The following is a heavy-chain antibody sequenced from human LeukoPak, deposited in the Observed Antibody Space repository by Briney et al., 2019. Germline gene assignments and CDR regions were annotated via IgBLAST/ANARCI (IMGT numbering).Heavy chain of an antibody. D-gene: IGHD3-10*01. Sequence: TLSLTCTVSGGSISSGGYYWSWIRQHPGKGLEWIGYIYYSGSTYYNPSLKSRVTISVDTSKNQFSLKLSSVTAADTAVYYCARGRSITMVRYYYYYGMDVWGQGTTVTVSS. CDR2: IYYSGST. V-gene: IGHV4-31*03. J-gene: IGHJ6*02. CDR3: ARGRSITMVRYYYYYGMDV. CDR1: GGSISSGGYY.